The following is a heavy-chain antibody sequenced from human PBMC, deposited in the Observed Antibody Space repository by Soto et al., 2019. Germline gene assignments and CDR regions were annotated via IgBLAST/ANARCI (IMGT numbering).Heavy chain of an antibody. CDR3: AGELISARLPFDS. J-gene: IGHJ4*02. V-gene: IGHV3-21*01. D-gene: IGHD6-6*01. Sequence: EVQLVESGGGLVKPGGSLRLSCTVSGFPFSSYNLNWVRQAPGKGLEWVSSITSSSSYIFYADSVKGRFTISRDNAKNSLYLEMNSLRAEDTAVYYCAGELISARLPFDSWGQGTLVTVSS. CDR2: ITSSSSYI. CDR1: GFPFSSYN.